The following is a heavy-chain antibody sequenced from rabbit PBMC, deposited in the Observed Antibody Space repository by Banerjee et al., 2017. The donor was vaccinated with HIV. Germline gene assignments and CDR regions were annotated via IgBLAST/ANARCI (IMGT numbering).Heavy chain of an antibody. D-gene: IGHD4-2*01. J-gene: IGHJ4*01. CDR1: GFSFSSNYW. Sequence: QEQLEESGGDLVKPEGSLTLTCTASGFSFSSNYWLCWVRQAPGKGLEWIACIGAGSGSAYYATWAKGRFTISKTSSTTVTLQMTSLTAADTATYFCARSYAGYADTSLNLWGQGTLVTVS. V-gene: IGHV1S45*01. CDR3: ARSYAGYADTSLNL. CDR2: IGAGSGSA.